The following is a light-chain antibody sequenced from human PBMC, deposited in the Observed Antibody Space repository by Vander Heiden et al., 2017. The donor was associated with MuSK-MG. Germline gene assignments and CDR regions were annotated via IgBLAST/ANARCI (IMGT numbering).Light chain of an antibody. CDR1: QDISNY. J-gene: IGKJ3*01. V-gene: IGKV1-33*01. CDR2: DAS. Sequence: DIQMTQSPSSLSASVGDRVTITCQASQDISNYLNWYQQKPGKAPKLLIYDASNLETGVPSRFSGSGSGTDFTFTISILHPEDLATYYCQQDDNLIYTFGHGTKVDIK. CDR3: QQDDNLIYT.